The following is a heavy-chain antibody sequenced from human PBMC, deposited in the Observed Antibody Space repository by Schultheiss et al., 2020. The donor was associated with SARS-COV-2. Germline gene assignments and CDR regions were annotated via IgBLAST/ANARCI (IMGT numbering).Heavy chain of an antibody. Sequence: SETLSLTCTVSGGSISSYYWSWIRQPAGKGLEWIGNIYYSGSTNYNPSLKSRVTISVDTSKNQFSLKLSSVTAADTAVYYCARHCSSTSCYYYYMDVWGKGTTVTVSS. CDR3: ARHCSSTSCYYYYMDV. V-gene: IGHV4-59*08. J-gene: IGHJ6*03. CDR1: GGSISSYY. D-gene: IGHD2-2*01. CDR2: IYYSGST.